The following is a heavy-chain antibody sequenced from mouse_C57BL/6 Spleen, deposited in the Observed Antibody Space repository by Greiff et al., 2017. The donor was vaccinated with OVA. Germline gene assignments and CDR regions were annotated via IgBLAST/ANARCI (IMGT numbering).Heavy chain of an antibody. CDR2: IYPGSGST. J-gene: IGHJ2*01. V-gene: IGHV1-55*01. D-gene: IGHD2-5*01. CDR3: ARRGYYSKSFFDY. CDR1: GYTFTSYW. Sequence: VQLQQPGAELVKPGASVKMSCKASGYTFTSYWITWVKQRPGQGLEWIGDIYPGSGSTNYNEKFKSKATLTVDTSSSTAYMQLSSLTSEDSAVYYCARRGYYSKSFFDYWGQGTTLTVSS.